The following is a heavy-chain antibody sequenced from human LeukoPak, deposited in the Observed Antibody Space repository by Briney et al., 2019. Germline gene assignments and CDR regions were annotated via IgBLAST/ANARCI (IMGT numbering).Heavy chain of an antibody. CDR3: ARDGARLSTPYYYYYYGMDV. V-gene: IGHV1-46*01. CDR1: GYTFTSYY. J-gene: IGHJ6*02. CDR2: INPSGGST. Sequence: ASVTVSCTASGYTFTSYYMPWVRQAPGQGLEWMGIINPSGGSTSYAQKFQGRVTMTRDTSTSTVYMELSSLRSEDTAVYYCARDGARLSTPYYYYYYGMDVWGQGTTVTVSS. D-gene: IGHD5-12*01.